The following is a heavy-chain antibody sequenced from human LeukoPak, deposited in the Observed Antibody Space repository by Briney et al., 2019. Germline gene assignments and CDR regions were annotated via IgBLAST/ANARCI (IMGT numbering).Heavy chain of an antibody. Sequence: SETLSLTCTVSGGSISSGSYYWSWIRQPAGKGLEWIGRIYTSGSTNYNPSLKSRVTISVDTSKNHFSLKLSSVTAADTAVYYCARTSGYSYGYGRFDYWGRGTLVTVSS. CDR1: GGSISSGSYY. CDR2: IYTSGST. J-gene: IGHJ4*02. CDR3: ARTSGYSYGYGRFDY. D-gene: IGHD5-18*01. V-gene: IGHV4-61*02.